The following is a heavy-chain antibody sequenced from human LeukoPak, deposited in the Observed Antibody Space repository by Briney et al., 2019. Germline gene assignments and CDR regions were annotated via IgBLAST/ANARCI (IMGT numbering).Heavy chain of an antibody. J-gene: IGHJ4*02. Sequence: ASVKVSCKASGGTFSSYAISWVRQAPGKGLEWMGGFDPEDGETIYAQKFQGRVTMTEDTSTDTAYMELSSLRSEDTAVYYCATDPKSDGLLYWGQGTLVTVSS. V-gene: IGHV1-24*01. D-gene: IGHD2-15*01. CDR2: FDPEDGET. CDR1: GGTFSSYA. CDR3: ATDPKSDGLLY.